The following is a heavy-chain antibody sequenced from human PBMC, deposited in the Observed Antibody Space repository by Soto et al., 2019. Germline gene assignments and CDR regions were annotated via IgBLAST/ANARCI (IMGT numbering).Heavy chain of an antibody. V-gene: IGHV1-2*04. Sequence: ASVKVSCKASGYTFTGYYMHWVRQAPGQGLEWMGWINPNSGGTNYAQKFRGWVTMTRDTSISTAYMELSSLRSEDTAVYYCARDKATVTSGLYYYYGMDVWGQGTTVTVSS. D-gene: IGHD4-4*01. CDR1: GYTFTGYY. CDR2: INPNSGGT. CDR3: ARDKATVTSGLYYYYGMDV. J-gene: IGHJ6*02.